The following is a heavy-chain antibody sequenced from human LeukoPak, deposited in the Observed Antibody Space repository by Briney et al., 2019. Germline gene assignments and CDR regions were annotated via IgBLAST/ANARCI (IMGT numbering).Heavy chain of an antibody. CDR2: IYYSGGT. CDR1: GGSISSSSYY. Sequence: SETLSLTCTVSGGSISSSSYYWGWIRQPPGKGLEWIGSIYYSGGTYYNPSLKSRVTISVDTSKNQFSLKLSSVTAADTAVYYCARSRYDSSGYYLDYWGQGTLVTVSS. D-gene: IGHD3-22*01. V-gene: IGHV4-39*01. CDR3: ARSRYDSSGYYLDY. J-gene: IGHJ4*02.